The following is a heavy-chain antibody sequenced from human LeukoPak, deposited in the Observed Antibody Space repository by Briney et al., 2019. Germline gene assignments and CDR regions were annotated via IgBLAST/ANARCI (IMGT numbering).Heavy chain of an antibody. V-gene: IGHV3-15*01. CDR3: TGPPD. J-gene: IGHJ4*02. Sequence: GGSLRLSCAASGLSVSDAWMSWVRQAPGKGLEWVGRIKSKTAGGTTDYVASVKGRYTISRDDSKNTLYLQMNSLKTEDTAVYYCTGPPDWGQGTLVTVSS. CDR1: GLSVSDAW. CDR2: IKSKTAGGTT.